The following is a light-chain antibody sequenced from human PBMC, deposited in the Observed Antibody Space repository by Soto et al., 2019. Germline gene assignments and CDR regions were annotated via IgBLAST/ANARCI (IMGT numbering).Light chain of an antibody. CDR3: QQYGSSPEIT. Sequence: DIVLTQSPGTLSLSPGERATLSCKASQTISDKYLAWYQQKPGQSPRLLISGASIRAPGIPHRFSGSGSETDFTLTISRLEPEDFAFYYCQQYGSSPEITFGPGTKVDIK. CDR2: GAS. V-gene: IGKV3-20*01. J-gene: IGKJ3*01. CDR1: QTISDKY.